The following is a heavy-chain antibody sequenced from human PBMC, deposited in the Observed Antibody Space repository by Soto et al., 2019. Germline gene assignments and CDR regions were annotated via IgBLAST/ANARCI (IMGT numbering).Heavy chain of an antibody. J-gene: IGHJ3*02. Sequence: PGGSLRLSCAASGFTFSSYGMHWVRQAPGKGLEWVAVIWYDGSNKYYADSVKGRFTISRDNSKNTLYLQMNSLRAEDTAVYYCARDLVPVSYSSGPTGAFDIWGQGTMVTVSS. CDR1: GFTFSSYG. CDR2: IWYDGSNK. V-gene: IGHV3-33*01. D-gene: IGHD3-22*01. CDR3: ARDLVPVSYSSGPTGAFDI.